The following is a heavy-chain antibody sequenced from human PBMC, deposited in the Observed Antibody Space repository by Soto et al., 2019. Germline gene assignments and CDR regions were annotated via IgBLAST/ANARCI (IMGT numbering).Heavy chain of an antibody. CDR2: VTGNGGST. Sequence: PGGSLILSCAASGFTFSSYAMNWVRQAPGKGLEWVAAVTGNGGSTYYADSVKGRFSISRDNSKHTLYLQMNSLRAEDTAVYYCAKGPRSLDYWGQGTLVTVSS. V-gene: IGHV3-23*01. CDR3: AKGPRSLDY. J-gene: IGHJ4*02. CDR1: GFTFSSYA.